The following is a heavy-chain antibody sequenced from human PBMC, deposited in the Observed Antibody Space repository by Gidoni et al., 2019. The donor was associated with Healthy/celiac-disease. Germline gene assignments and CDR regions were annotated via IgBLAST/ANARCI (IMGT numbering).Heavy chain of an antibody. CDR2: ISYDGSNK. Sequence: QVQLVESGGGVVQPGRSLRLTCAASGFTFSSYGMHWVRQAPGKGLEWVAVISYDGSNKYYADSVKGRFTISRDNSKNTLYLQMNSLRAEDTAVYYCAKVSGLGDILTGYLFDYWGQGTLVTVSS. CDR3: AKVSGLGDILTGYLFDY. V-gene: IGHV3-30*18. J-gene: IGHJ4*02. CDR1: GFTFSSYG. D-gene: IGHD3-9*01.